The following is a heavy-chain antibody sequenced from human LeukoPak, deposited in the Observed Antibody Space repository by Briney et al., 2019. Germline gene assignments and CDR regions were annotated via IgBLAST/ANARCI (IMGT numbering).Heavy chain of an antibody. CDR1: GFTFRKYW. CDR3: AKGTGSSWVDY. D-gene: IGHD6-13*01. CDR2: IAANGNDK. V-gene: IGHV3-7*01. J-gene: IGHJ4*02. Sequence: GGSLRLSCAASGFTFRKYWMAWVRQAPGQGLEWVATIAANGNDKDYEDSVKGRFTISRDNARNSLSLQIDSLRAEDTAVYYCAKGTGSSWVDYWGQGTLVTVSS.